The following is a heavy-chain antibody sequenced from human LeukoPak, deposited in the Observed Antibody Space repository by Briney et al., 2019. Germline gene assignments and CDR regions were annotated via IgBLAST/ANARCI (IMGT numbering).Heavy chain of an antibody. CDR1: GGSISSYY. J-gene: IGHJ6*03. V-gene: IGHV4-59*01. CDR2: IYYSGGT. Sequence: PSETLSLTCTVSGGSISSYYWSWIRQPPGKGLEWIGYIYYSGGTNYNPSLKSRVTISVDTSKNQFSLKLSSVTAADTAVYYCARTLREIVRRYCSSTSCQDPNYYYYMDVWGKGTTVTISS. D-gene: IGHD2-2*01. CDR3: ARTLREIVRRYCSSTSCQDPNYYYYMDV.